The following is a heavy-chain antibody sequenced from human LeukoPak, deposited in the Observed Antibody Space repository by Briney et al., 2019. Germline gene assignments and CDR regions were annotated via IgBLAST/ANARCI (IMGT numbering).Heavy chain of an antibody. Sequence: ASVKVSCKASGYTFTSYYMHWVRQAPGQGLEWMGWINPNSGGTNYAQKFQGRVTMTRDTSISTAYMELSRLRSDDTAVYYCARAGRGVGARKFDYWGQGTLVTVSS. CDR2: INPNSGGT. CDR1: GYTFTSYY. V-gene: IGHV1-2*02. CDR3: ARAGRGVGARKFDY. D-gene: IGHD1-26*01. J-gene: IGHJ4*02.